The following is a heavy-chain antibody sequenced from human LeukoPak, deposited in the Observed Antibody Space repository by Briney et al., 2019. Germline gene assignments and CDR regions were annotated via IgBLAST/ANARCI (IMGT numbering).Heavy chain of an antibody. D-gene: IGHD5-18*01. Sequence: GGSLRLSCAASGFTFSDYYMSWIRQAPGKGLEWVSYISSSGSTIYYADSVKGRFTISRDNSKNTLYLQMNSLRAEDTAVYYCARDWRDTAMVTSHYFDYWGQGTLVTVSS. CDR1: GFTFSDYY. CDR3: ARDWRDTAMVTSHYFDY. J-gene: IGHJ4*02. CDR2: ISSSGSTI. V-gene: IGHV3-11*04.